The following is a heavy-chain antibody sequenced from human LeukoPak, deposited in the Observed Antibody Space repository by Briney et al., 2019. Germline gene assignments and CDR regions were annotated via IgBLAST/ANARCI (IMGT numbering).Heavy chain of an antibody. CDR2: IYYSGST. CDR3: ARRGIRDYSSDY. V-gene: IGHV4-31*03. Sequence: SQTLSLTCTVSGGSISSGGYYWSWLRQHPGKGLEWIGYIYYSGSTYYNPSLKSRVTISVDTSKNQFSLKLSSVTAADTAVYYCARRGIRDYSSDYWGQGTLVTVSS. J-gene: IGHJ4*02. CDR1: GGSISSGGYY. D-gene: IGHD4-17*01.